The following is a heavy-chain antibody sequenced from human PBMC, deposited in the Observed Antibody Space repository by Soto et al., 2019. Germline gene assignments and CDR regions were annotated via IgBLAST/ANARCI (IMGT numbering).Heavy chain of an antibody. D-gene: IGHD6-13*01. J-gene: IGHJ4*02. Sequence: EVQLVESGGGLVQPGGSLRLSCAASGFTFSDHYMDWVRQAPGKGLEWVGRARDKAHSYTTEYAPSVKGRFTISRDGSKNSLYLQMNSLKIEDTAVYYCARIYSSTWYGSFFDYCGQGTLVTVSS. V-gene: IGHV3-72*01. CDR2: ARDKAHSYTT. CDR3: ARIYSSTWYGSFFDY. CDR1: GFTFSDHY.